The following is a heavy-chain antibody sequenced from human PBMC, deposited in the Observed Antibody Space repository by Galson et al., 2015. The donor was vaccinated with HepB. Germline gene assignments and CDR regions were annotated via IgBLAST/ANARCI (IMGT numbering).Heavy chain of an antibody. CDR3: AREGSGYSYDQSSFDY. Sequence: SVKVSCKASGYTFTSYGISWVRQAPGQGLEWMGWISAYNGNTNYAQKLQGRVTMTTDTSTSTAYMELRSLRSDDTAVYYCAREGSGYSYDQSSFDYWGQGTLVTVSS. V-gene: IGHV1-18*04. J-gene: IGHJ4*02. D-gene: IGHD5-18*01. CDR1: GYTFTSYG. CDR2: ISAYNGNT.